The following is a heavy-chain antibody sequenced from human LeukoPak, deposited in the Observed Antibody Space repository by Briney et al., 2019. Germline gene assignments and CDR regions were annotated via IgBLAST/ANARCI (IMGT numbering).Heavy chain of an antibody. J-gene: IGHJ3*02. CDR2: MNPNGGNT. CDR1: GYSFTSYD. V-gene: IGHV1-8*03. D-gene: IGHD3-22*01. Sequence: ASVKVSCKASGYSFTSYDINWVRQAPGQGLEWMGGMNPNGGNTGYAQNFQGRVTITRNTSISTAYMELSSLTSEDTAVYYCARLYYYASSGYDALDIWGQGTMVTVSS. CDR3: ARLYYYASSGYDALDI.